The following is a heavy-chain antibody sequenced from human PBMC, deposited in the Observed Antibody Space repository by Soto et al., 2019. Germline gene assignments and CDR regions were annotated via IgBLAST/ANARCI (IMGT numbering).Heavy chain of an antibody. V-gene: IGHV3-30*18. D-gene: IGHD6-13*01. CDR3: AKVFGRGAAAGTTLYYFDY. Sequence: PGGSLRLSCAASGFPFSSYGMHWVRQAPGKGLEWVAVISYDGSNKYYADSVKGRFTISRDNSKNTLYLQMNSLRAEDTAVYYCAKVFGRGAAAGTTLYYFDYWGQGTLVTVSS. J-gene: IGHJ4*02. CDR1: GFPFSSYG. CDR2: ISYDGSNK.